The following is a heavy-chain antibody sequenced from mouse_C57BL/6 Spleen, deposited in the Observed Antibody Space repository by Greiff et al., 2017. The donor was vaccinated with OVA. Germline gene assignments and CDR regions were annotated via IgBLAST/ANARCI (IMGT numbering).Heavy chain of an antibody. J-gene: IGHJ4*01. V-gene: IGHV1-54*01. CDR1: GYAFTNYL. D-gene: IGHD2-5*01. Sequence: VQLQQSGAELVRPGTSVKVSCKASGYAFTNYLIEWVKQRPGQGLEWIGVINPGSGGTNYNEKFKGKATLTADKSSSTAYMQLSSLTSEDSAVYCCASGGADYSNYVDYYAMDYWGQGTSVTVSS. CDR2: INPGSGGT. CDR3: ASGGADYSNYVDYYAMDY.